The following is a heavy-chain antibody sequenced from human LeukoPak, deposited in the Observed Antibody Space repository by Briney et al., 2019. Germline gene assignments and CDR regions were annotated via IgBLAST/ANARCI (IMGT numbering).Heavy chain of an antibody. D-gene: IGHD3-9*01. Sequence: ASVKVSCKASGYTFTSYAMNWVRQAPGQGLEWMGWINTNTGNPMYAQAFTGRFVFSLDTSVSTAYLQISSLKVEDTAVYYCARDFGMGYFDWYYWGQGTLVTVSS. J-gene: IGHJ4*02. CDR3: ARDFGMGYFDWYY. CDR2: INTNTGNP. CDR1: GYTFTSYA. V-gene: IGHV7-4-1*02.